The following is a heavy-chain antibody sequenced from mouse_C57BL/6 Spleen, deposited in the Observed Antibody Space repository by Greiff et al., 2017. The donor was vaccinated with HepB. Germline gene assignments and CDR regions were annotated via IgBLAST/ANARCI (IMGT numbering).Heavy chain of an antibody. CDR3: ARASYYYGSRAHWYFDV. CDR2: ISDGGSYT. J-gene: IGHJ1*03. V-gene: IGHV5-4*03. Sequence: DVKLVESGGGLVKPGGSLKLSCAASGFTFSSYAMSWVRQTPEKRLEWVATISDGGSYTYYPDNVKGRFTISRDNAKNNLYLQMSHLKSEDTAMYYCARASYYYGSRAHWYFDVWGTGTTVTVSS. D-gene: IGHD1-1*01. CDR1: GFTFSSYA.